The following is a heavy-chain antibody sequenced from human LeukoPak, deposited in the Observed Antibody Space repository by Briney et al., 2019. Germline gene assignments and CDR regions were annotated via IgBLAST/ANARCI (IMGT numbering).Heavy chain of an antibody. CDR3: ATGKDRSGYYYSLDY. D-gene: IGHD3-22*01. V-gene: IGHV1-8*03. Sequence: ASVKVSCKASGYTFTSYDINRVRQATGQGLEWMGWMNPNSGNTGYAQKFQGRVTITRNTSISTAYMELSSLTSEDTSVYYCATGKDRSGYYYSLDYWGQGTLVAVSS. CDR2: MNPNSGNT. J-gene: IGHJ4*02. CDR1: GYTFTSYD.